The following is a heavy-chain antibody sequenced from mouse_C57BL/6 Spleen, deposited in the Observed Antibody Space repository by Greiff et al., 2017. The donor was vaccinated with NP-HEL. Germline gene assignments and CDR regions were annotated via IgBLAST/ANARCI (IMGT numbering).Heavy chain of an antibody. CDR1: GYSITSGYY. CDR2: ISYDGSN. D-gene: IGHD1-1*01. Sequence: VQLKESGPGLVKPSQSLSLTCSVTGYSITSGYYWNWIRQFPGNKLEWMGYISYDGSNNYNPSLKNRISITRDTSKNQLFLKLNSVTTEDTATYYCARDYYGSSFHWYFDVWGTGTTVTVSS. V-gene: IGHV3-6*01. J-gene: IGHJ1*03. CDR3: ARDYYGSSFHWYFDV.